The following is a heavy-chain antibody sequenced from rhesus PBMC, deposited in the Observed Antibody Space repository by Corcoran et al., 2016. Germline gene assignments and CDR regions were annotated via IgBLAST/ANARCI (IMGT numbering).Heavy chain of an antibody. CDR2: ISGSSGST. Sequence: QVQLQESGPGLVKPSETLSLTCAVSGGPVSSSNWWSWIRQPPGKGLEWIGYISGSSGSTYYNRSLETRVTISPNTSKNQFALKLSSVAAAVTAVYYWARGGGKVWDFDFWGHGVRVTVSS. V-gene: IGHV4-65*01. CDR3: ARGGGKVWDFDF. D-gene: IGHD1-44*01. J-gene: IGHJ3*01. CDR1: GGPVSSSNW.